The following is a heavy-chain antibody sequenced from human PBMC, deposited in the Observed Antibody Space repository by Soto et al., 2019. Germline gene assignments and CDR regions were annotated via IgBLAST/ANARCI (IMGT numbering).Heavy chain of an antibody. D-gene: IGHD3-10*01. J-gene: IGHJ6*02. CDR3: ARALLSYGSGPTGV. CDR2: ISYDGSNK. V-gene: IGHV3-30-3*01. Sequence: GGSLRLSCAASGFTFSGYAMHWVRQAPGEGLEWVAVISYDGSNKYYADSVKGRFTISRDNSKNTLYLQMNSLRAEDTAVYYCARALLSYGSGPTGVWGQGTTVTVSS. CDR1: GFTFSGYA.